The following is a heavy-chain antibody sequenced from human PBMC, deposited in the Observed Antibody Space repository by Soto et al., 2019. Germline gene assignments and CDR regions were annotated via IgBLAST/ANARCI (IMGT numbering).Heavy chain of an antibody. V-gene: IGHV3-53*01. Sequence: PSETLRLSCVASGLTVSHNYMAWVRQAPEMGLEWVSILYTEGTTYYADSVKGRFTISRDSSKNTLFLQMDSLRAEDTAVYYCVRPRPSGENYGMDVWGQGTTVTVSS. J-gene: IGHJ6*02. D-gene: IGHD3-16*01. CDR1: GLTVSHNY. CDR3: VRPRPSGENYGMDV. CDR2: LYTEGTT.